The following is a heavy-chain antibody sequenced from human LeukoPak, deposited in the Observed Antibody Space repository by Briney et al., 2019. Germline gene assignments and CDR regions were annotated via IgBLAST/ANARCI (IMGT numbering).Heavy chain of an antibody. J-gene: IGHJ4*02. D-gene: IGHD6-19*01. CDR2: INHSGST. Sequence: SETLSLTCAVYGGSFSGYYWSWIRQPPGKGLEWIGEINHSGSTNHNPSLKSRVTISVDTSKNQFSLKLSSVTAADTAVYYCARKAPARYSSGWYLFDYWGQGTLVTVSS. V-gene: IGHV4-34*01. CDR1: GGSFSGYY. CDR3: ARKAPARYSSGWYLFDY.